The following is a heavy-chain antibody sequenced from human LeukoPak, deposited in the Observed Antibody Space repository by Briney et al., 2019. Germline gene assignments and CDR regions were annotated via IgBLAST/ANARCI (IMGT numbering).Heavy chain of an antibody. D-gene: IGHD6-19*01. CDR2: ISSSGSTI. Sequence: PGGALRLCCAAPGFTFSDYYVSRSRQTPGKGLEWVSYISSSGSTIYYADSVKGRFTISSDNAKNSLYLQMNSLRAEDTAVYYCASAVAGAYYFDYWGQGTLVTVSS. V-gene: IGHV3-11*01. J-gene: IGHJ4*02. CDR3: ASAVAGAYYFDY. CDR1: GFTFSDYY.